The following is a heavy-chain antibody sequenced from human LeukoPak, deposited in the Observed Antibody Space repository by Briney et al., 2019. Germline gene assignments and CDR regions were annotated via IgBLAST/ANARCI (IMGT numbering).Heavy chain of an antibody. V-gene: IGHV3-30*18. D-gene: IGHD6-6*01. CDR2: ISYDERNK. CDR1: GFAFSSYG. Sequence: GRSLRLSCAASGFAFSSYGMHWVRQAPGKGLEWVAVISYDERNKYYGDSVKGRFTISRDNSKNILYLQMNSLGAEDTAVYYCAKEVQSISMFDTWGQGILVTVSS. J-gene: IGHJ4*02. CDR3: AKEVQSISMFDT.